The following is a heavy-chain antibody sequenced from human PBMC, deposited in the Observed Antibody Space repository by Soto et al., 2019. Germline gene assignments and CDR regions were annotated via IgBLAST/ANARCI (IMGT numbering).Heavy chain of an antibody. D-gene: IGHD5-18*01. CDR2: INDSGIT. Sequence: SETLSLTCAVEGGSFNDDYLSWIRQSPGKGLEWIGEINDSGITSYNPSLKSRVTISVDTSNNQFSLELSSVTATDTAVYYCVRQPYGAYRYFFDNWGQGTPVTSPQ. CDR1: GGSFNDDY. V-gene: IGHV4-34*01. J-gene: IGHJ4*02. CDR3: VRQPYGAYRYFFDN.